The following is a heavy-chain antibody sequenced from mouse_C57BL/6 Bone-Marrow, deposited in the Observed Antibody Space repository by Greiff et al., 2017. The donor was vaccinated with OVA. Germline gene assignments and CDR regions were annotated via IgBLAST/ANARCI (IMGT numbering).Heavy chain of an antibody. D-gene: IGHD1-1*01. J-gene: IGHJ1*03. V-gene: IGHV3-6*01. Sequence: VQLKESGPGLVKPSQSLSLTCSVTGYSITSGYYWNWIRQFPGNKLEWMGYISYDGSNNYNPSLKNRISITRDTSKNQFFLKLNSVTTEDTATYYCARAGYYGSSYGWYFDVWGTGTTVTVAS. CDR1: GYSITSGYY. CDR2: ISYDGSN. CDR3: ARAGYYGSSYGWYFDV.